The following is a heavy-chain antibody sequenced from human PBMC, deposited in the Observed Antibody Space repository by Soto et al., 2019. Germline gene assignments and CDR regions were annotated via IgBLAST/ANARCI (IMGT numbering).Heavy chain of an antibody. CDR2: ISYDGSNK. V-gene: IGHV3-30-3*01. CDR1: GFTFSSYA. CDR3: ARVSAGRYFYYYYYGMDV. J-gene: IGHJ6*02. Sequence: GGSLRLSCAASGFTFSSYAMHWVRQAPGKGLEWVAVISYDGSNKYYADSVKGRFTISRDNSKNTLYLQMNSLRAEDTAVYYCARVSAGRYFYYYYYGMDVWGQGTLVTVSS. D-gene: IGHD6-13*01.